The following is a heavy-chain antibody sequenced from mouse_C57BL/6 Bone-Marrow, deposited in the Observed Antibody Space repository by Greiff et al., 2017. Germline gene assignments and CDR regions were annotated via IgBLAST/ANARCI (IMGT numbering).Heavy chain of an antibody. Sequence: EVQLVESGGGLVQPKGSLKLSCAASGFSFNTYAMNWVRQAPGKGLEWVARIRSKSNNYATYYADSVKDRFTISRDDSESMLYLQMNNLKTEDTAMYYCVRQGYGYDAWFAYWGQGTLVTVSA. CDR2: IRSKSNNYAT. CDR1: GFSFNTYA. J-gene: IGHJ3*01. D-gene: IGHD2-2*01. CDR3: VRQGYGYDAWFAY. V-gene: IGHV10-1*01.